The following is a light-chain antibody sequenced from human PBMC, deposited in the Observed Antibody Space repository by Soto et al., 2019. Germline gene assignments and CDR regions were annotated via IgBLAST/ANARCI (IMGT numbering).Light chain of an antibody. J-gene: IGKJ1*01. Sequence: IQMTQSPSTLSASVGDRVTIACRASQSISTWLAWYQQKPGKAPKLLIYKASSLESGVPLRFSGSGSGTEFTLTISSLQPDDFATYYCQQYKSYSWTFGQGTKVEIK. CDR3: QQYKSYSWT. CDR1: QSISTW. V-gene: IGKV1-5*03. CDR2: KAS.